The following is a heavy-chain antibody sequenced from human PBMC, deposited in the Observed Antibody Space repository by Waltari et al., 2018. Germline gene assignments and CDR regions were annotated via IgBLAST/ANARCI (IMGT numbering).Heavy chain of an antibody. D-gene: IGHD6-19*01. CDR1: GGSLSGYY. V-gene: IGHV4-34*01. CDR2: DNYGGTT. Sequence: QVRLQQWGAGLLKPSETLSLTCVVSGGSLSGYYWSWIRQPPGTGLAWIGEDNYGGTTNYNPSLKSRITVSIDTSNNQVSLNLNSVTAADTAVYYCAKQVAGSGWYLGWGQGTLVSVSS. CDR3: AKQVAGSGWYLG. J-gene: IGHJ4*02.